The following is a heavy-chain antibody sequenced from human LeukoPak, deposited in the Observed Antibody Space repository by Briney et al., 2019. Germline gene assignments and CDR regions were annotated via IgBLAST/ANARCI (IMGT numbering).Heavy chain of an antibody. CDR1: GFIFSSYA. CDR2: IGGRRSYT. CDR3: ATDPDHIVGATTADY. D-gene: IGHD1-26*01. J-gene: IGHJ4*02. V-gene: IGHV3-23*01. Sequence: GSLRLSCAASGFIFSSYAMNWVRQAPGKGLEWVSVIGGRRSYTHYADSVKGRCTISRDNSKNTLYLQMNSLRAEDTAVYYCATDPDHIVGATTADYWGQGTLVTVSS.